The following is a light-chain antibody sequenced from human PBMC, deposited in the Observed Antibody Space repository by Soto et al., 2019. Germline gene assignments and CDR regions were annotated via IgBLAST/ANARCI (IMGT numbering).Light chain of an antibody. V-gene: IGKV3-15*01. CDR2: GAS. CDR1: QNIGNK. CDR3: QQYNNWPLT. J-gene: IGKJ4*01. Sequence: IVMTQSPGTLSVSPGERATLSCRASQNIGNKVGWYQQKPGQAPRLLIYGASTRATGIPVRFSGSGSGTEFTLTITSLQSEDSAVYYCQQYNNWPLTFGGGTKVDIK.